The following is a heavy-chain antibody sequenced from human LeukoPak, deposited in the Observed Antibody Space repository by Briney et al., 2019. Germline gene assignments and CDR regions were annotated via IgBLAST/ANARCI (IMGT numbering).Heavy chain of an antibody. CDR2: IYPGDSDT. D-gene: IGHD3-22*01. CDR3: ARHRKYYYDSSGLDY. V-gene: IGHV5-51*01. CDR1: GYSFTSYW. J-gene: IGHJ4*02. Sequence: ESLKISCKGSGYSFTSYWIGWVRQMPGKGLEWMGIIYPGDSDTRYSPSFQGQVAISADKSISTAYLQWSSLKASDTAMYYCARHRKYYYDSSGLDYWGQGTLVTVSS.